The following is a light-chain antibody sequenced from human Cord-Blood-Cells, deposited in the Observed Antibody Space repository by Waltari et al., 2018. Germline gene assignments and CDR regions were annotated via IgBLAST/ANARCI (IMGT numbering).Light chain of an antibody. Sequence: QSALTQPASVSGSPGQSITISCTGTSSDVGRYNLVSWYQQHPGKAPKLMIYEVSKRPSGGSNRFSSSKSGNTASLTISGLQAEDEADYYCCSYAGSSTFHVVFGGGTKLTFL. CDR1: SSDVGRYNL. V-gene: IGLV2-23*02. CDR3: CSYAGSSTFHVV. CDR2: EVS. J-gene: IGLJ2*01.